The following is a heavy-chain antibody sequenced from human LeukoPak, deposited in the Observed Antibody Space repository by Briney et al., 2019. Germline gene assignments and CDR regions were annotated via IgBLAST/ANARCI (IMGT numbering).Heavy chain of an antibody. V-gene: IGHV4-34*01. Sequence: SETLSHTCAVHGDSFSGYYWCWVREPLGGGLEWVWEINHSGSTNYNPPPKRRVTISVDTSKNQLSLMLTYVTAADTAVNYCATAHSGTPHGENYFDYWGQGTLVTVSS. CDR2: INHSGST. D-gene: IGHD6-13*01. CDR3: ATAHSGTPHGENYFDY. J-gene: IGHJ4*02. CDR1: GDSFSGYY.